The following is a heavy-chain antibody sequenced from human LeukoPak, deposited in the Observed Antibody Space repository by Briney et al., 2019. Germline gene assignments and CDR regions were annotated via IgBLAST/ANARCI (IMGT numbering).Heavy chain of an antibody. CDR2: IYHSGST. J-gene: IGHJ1*01. Sequence: SETLSLTCTVSGGSISSYYWSWIRQPPGKGLEWIGYIYHSGSTYYNPSLKSRVTISVDRSKNQFSLKLSSVTAADTAVYYCARDEVAAAGSRGYFQHWGQGTLVTVSS. V-gene: IGHV4-59*12. D-gene: IGHD6-13*01. CDR1: GGSISSYY. CDR3: ARDEVAAAGSRGYFQH.